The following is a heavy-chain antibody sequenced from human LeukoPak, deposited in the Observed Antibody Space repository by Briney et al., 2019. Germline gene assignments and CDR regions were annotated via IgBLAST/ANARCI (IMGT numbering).Heavy chain of an antibody. J-gene: IGHJ5*02. D-gene: IGHD5-18*01. CDR2: ISSSGSTI. CDR3: LVDTAMVTGNWFDP. Sequence: GGSLRLSCAASGFTFSSYAMSWIRQAPGKGLEWVSYISSSGSTIYYADSVKGRFTISRDNAKNSLYLQMNSLRAEDTAVYYCLVDTAMVTGNWFDPWGQGTLVTVSS. CDR1: GFTFSSYA. V-gene: IGHV3-11*01.